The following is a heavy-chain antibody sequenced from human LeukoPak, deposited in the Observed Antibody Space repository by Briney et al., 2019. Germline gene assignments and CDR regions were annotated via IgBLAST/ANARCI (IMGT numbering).Heavy chain of an antibody. CDR3: ARVGWAGTTLVSYYYYGMDV. CDR2: ISSSGSTI. Sequence: GALRLSCAASGFTFSDYYMSWIRQAPGKGLEWVSYISSSGSTIYYADSVKGRFTISRDNAKNSLYLQMNSLRAEDTAVYYCARVGWAGTTLVSYYYYGMDVWGQGTTVTVSS. CDR1: GFTFSDYY. J-gene: IGHJ6*02. V-gene: IGHV3-11*01. D-gene: IGHD1-1*01.